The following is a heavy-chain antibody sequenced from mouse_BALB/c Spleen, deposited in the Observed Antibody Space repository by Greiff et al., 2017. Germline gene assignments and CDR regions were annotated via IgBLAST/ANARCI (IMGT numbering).Heavy chain of an antibody. J-gene: IGHJ4*01. V-gene: IGHV3-2*02. Sequence: EVMLVESGPGLVKPSQSLSLTCTVTGYSITSDYAWNWIRQFPGNKLEWMGYISYSGSTSYNPSLKSRISITRDTSKNQFFLQLNSVTTEDTATYYCASDYRYGGAMDYWGQGTSVTVSA. CDR2: ISYSGST. CDR3: ASDYRYGGAMDY. D-gene: IGHD2-14*01. CDR1: GYSITSDYA.